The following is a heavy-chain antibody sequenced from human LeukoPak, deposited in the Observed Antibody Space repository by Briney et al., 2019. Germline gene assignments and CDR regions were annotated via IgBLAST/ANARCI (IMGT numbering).Heavy chain of an antibody. CDR1: ALSIDDYG. CDR3: ARDLSASWYSLAY. Sequence: GGSLRLSCVASALSIDDYGMSWVRQAPGKGLECISGIDWSGGAISYSDSVKGRFTISRGNTKNSLYLQMTSLRVDDTAVYYCARDLSASWYSLAYWGQGTLVTASS. V-gene: IGHV3-20*04. D-gene: IGHD6-13*01. CDR2: IDWSGGAI. J-gene: IGHJ4*02.